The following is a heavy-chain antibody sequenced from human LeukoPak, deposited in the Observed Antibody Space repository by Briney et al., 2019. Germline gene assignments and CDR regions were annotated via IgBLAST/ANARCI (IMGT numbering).Heavy chain of an antibody. J-gene: IGHJ4*02. D-gene: IGHD3-10*01. CDR3: ARDAIPMVRGAPDY. Sequence: ASVRVSCKASGGTFSSYGISWVRQAPGQGLEWMGWISAYNGNTNYAQKLQGRVTMTTDTSTSTAYMELRSLRSDDTAVYYCARDAIPMVRGAPDYWGQGTLVTVSS. CDR1: GGTFSSYG. CDR2: ISAYNGNT. V-gene: IGHV1-18*01.